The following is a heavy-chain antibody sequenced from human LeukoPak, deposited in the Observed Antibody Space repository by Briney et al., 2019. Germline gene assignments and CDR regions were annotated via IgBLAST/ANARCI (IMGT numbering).Heavy chain of an antibody. Sequence: GGSLRLSCAASGFTFSSYGMHWVRQAPGKGLEWVAVIWYDGSNKYYADSVKGRFTISRDNSKNTLYLQMNSLRAEDTAAYYCARDTSSGWSLDYWGQGTLVTVSS. V-gene: IGHV3-33*01. D-gene: IGHD6-19*01. CDR3: ARDTSSGWSLDY. CDR1: GFTFSSYG. J-gene: IGHJ4*02. CDR2: IWYDGSNK.